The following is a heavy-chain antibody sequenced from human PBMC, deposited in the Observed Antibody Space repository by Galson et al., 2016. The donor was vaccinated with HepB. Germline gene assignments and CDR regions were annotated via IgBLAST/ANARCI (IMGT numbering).Heavy chain of an antibody. J-gene: IGHJ4*02. V-gene: IGHV3-33*01. Sequence: SLRLSCAASGFDFSIYGMNWVRQAPGKGLEWVAVIWFDGSNEDYLDSVKGRFTISRDNSQKTLYLQMNSLRAEDTAVYYCARERPDIAVAAFDYWGQGTLVTVSS. D-gene: IGHD6-19*01. CDR2: IWFDGSNE. CDR1: GFDFSIYG. CDR3: ARERPDIAVAAFDY.